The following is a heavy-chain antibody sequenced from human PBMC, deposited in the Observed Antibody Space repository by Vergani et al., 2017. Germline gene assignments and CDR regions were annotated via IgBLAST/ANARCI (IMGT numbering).Heavy chain of an antibody. V-gene: IGHV4-39*01. Sequence: QLQLQESGPGLVKPSETLSLSCTVSGGSIRSSSYYWDWIRQPPGKGLEYIGSIYYSGSTYYNPSLKSRVTISVDTSKNQFSLKLTSVTAADTAVYYCARMMATPYYHDSRGYPFFDHWGQGTLVTVSS. J-gene: IGHJ4*02. CDR2: IYYSGST. CDR1: GGSIRSSSYY. CDR3: ARMMATPYYHDSRGYPFFDH. D-gene: IGHD3-22*01.